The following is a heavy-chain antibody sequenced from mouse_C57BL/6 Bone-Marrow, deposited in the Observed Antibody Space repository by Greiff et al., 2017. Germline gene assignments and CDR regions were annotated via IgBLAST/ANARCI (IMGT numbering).Heavy chain of an antibody. Sequence: DVKLQESGPGLVKPSQSLSLTCSVTGYSITSGYYWNWIRQFPGNKLEWMGYISYDGSNNYNPSLKNRISITRDTSKNQFFLKLNSVTTEDTATYYCARYDGYYVFAYWGQGTLVTVSA. D-gene: IGHD2-3*01. CDR3: ARYDGYYVFAY. V-gene: IGHV3-6*01. J-gene: IGHJ3*01. CDR2: ISYDGSN. CDR1: GYSITSGYY.